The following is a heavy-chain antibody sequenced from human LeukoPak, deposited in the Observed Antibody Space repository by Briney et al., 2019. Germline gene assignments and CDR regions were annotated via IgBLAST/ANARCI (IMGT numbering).Heavy chain of an antibody. CDR3: ARVTSYSNYGGYYYYYMDV. D-gene: IGHD4-11*01. J-gene: IGHJ6*03. Sequence: ASVKVSCKASGYTFTSYDINWVRQATGQGLEWMGWMNPNSGNTGYAQKFQGRVTITRNTSISTAYMELSSLRSEDTAVYYCARVTSYSNYGGYYYYYMDVWGKGTTVTVSS. CDR1: GYTFTSYD. V-gene: IGHV1-8*03. CDR2: MNPNSGNT.